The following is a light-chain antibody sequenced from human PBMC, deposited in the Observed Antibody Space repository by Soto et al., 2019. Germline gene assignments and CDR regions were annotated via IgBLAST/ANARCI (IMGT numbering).Light chain of an antibody. CDR3: QQRLNWPLT. V-gene: IGKV3-11*01. CDR1: QSVSSQ. CDR2: DAS. Sequence: EIVLTQSPATLSLSPGERVTLSCRASQSVSSQLAWYQKKPGQAPRLLISDASNRATGVPARFTGSGSGTDFTLTISSLEPEDFAVFYCQQRLNWPLTVGGGTKVDIK. J-gene: IGKJ4*01.